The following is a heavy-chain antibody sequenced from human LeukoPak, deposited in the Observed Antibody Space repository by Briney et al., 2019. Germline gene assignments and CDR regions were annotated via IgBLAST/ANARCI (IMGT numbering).Heavy chain of an antibody. J-gene: IGHJ5*02. Sequence: QPGGSLRLSCAASGFTFSSFGMSWVRQAPGKGLEWVANIKQDGSEKYYVDSVKGRFTISRDNAKNSLYLQMNSLRAEDTAVYYCARESGDILTGYYLYNWFDPWGQGTLVTVSS. CDR3: ARESGDILTGYYLYNWFDP. CDR2: IKQDGSEK. CDR1: GFTFSSFG. D-gene: IGHD3-9*01. V-gene: IGHV3-7*03.